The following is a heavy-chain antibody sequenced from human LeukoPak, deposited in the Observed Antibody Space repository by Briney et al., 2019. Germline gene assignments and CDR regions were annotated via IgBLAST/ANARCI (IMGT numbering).Heavy chain of an antibody. D-gene: IGHD7-27*01. CDR2: INSGGSGT. CDR1: GFPLSDAW. V-gene: IGHV3-74*01. CDR3: ASSLGPLTDY. Sequence: GGSLRLSCAVRGFPLSDAWMHWVRQAPGKGLVWVSRINSGGSGTSYADSVEGRFTISRDNAKNTLYLQMNSLRAEDTAVYYCASSLGPLTDYWGQGTLVTVSS. J-gene: IGHJ4*02.